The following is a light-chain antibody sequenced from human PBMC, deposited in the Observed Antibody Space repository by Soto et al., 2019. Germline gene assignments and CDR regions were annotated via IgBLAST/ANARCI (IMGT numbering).Light chain of an antibody. CDR2: GAS. J-gene: IGKJ5*01. CDR1: QSVSSRY. CDR3: QQYGSSPPIT. Sequence: EIVWTQSPGTLSLSPGERATLSCRASQSVSSRYLAWYQQKHGQAPRLXXYGASSRANGIPDRFSGSGSGTDLTLTISRLEPEDFAVYYCQQYGSSPPITFGQGTRLEIK. V-gene: IGKV3-20*01.